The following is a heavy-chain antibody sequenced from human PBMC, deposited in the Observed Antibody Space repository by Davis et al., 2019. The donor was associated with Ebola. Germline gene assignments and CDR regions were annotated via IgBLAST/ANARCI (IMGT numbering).Heavy chain of an antibody. V-gene: IGHV3-7*03. Sequence: PGGSLRLSCAASGLTFSRYWMSWVRQAPGKGLEWVANIKQDGSEKYYVDSVKGRFTISRDNAKNSLYLQMNSLRAEDTAVYYCARLRTTVSSFDPWGQGTLVTVSS. D-gene: IGHD4-17*01. CDR2: IKQDGSEK. CDR1: GLTFSRYW. J-gene: IGHJ5*02. CDR3: ARLRTTVSSFDP.